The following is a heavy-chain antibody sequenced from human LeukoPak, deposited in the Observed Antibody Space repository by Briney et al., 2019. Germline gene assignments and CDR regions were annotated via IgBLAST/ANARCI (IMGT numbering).Heavy chain of an antibody. Sequence: PSETLSLTCTVSGGSISSHYWSWIRQPPGKGLEWIGYIYYSGSTNYNPSLKSRVTISVDTSKNQFSLKLSSVTAADTAVYYCARGLAFDIWGQGTMVTVSS. CDR1: GGSISSHY. CDR3: ARGLAFDI. J-gene: IGHJ3*02. CDR2: IYYSGST. V-gene: IGHV4-59*11.